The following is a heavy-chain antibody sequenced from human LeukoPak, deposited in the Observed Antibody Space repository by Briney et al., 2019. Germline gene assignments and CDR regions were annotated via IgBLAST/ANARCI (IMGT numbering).Heavy chain of an antibody. CDR1: GFTFSNYW. D-gene: IGHD2-15*01. Sequence: GGSLRLSCVASGFTFSNYWMSWVRQAPGKGLEWVANIKQDGSEQYYVDSVKGRFTVSRDNAKNSLQLQMNSLRAEDTAVYYCATDSPYDYWGQGTLVTVSS. J-gene: IGHJ4*02. V-gene: IGHV3-7*01. CDR2: IKQDGSEQ. CDR3: ATDSPYDY.